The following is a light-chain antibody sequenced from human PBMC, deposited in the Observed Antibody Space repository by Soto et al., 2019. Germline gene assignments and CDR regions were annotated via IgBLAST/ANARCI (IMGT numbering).Light chain of an antibody. J-gene: IGKJ4*01. CDR2: TAS. Sequence: DIQMTQSPSSVSTSVGDRVTITCRASQHIGSWLAWYQQKPGKALKLLIYTASTLQSGVPSRFRGSGSGTEFTLTINSLQPEDFATYYCQQAYSFPLTFGGGTEVENK. CDR1: QHIGSW. CDR3: QQAYSFPLT. V-gene: IGKV1D-12*01.